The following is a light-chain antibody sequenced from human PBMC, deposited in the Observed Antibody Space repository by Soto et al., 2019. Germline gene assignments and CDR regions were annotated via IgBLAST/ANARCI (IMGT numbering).Light chain of an antibody. CDR2: DAC. J-gene: IGKJ1*01. CDR1: QEISNY. Sequence: DIQMTQSPSSLSASVGDRVTITCQASQEISNYLNWYQLKAGKAPKLLIYDACNLETGVPSRFSGSGSGTEFTFTISSLQPEDIATYYCQQYDNIPRTFGQGTKVEIK. V-gene: IGKV1-33*01. CDR3: QQYDNIPRT.